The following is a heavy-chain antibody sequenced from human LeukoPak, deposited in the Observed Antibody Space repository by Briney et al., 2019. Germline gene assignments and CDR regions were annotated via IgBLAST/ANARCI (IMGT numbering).Heavy chain of an antibody. D-gene: IGHD3-10*01. Sequence: SETLSLTCAVYGGSFSGYYWSWIRQPPGKGLEWIGEINHSGSTNYNPSLKSRVTISVDTSKNQFSLKLSSVTAADTAVYYCASTPMVRGAPGYFDYWGQGTLVTVSS. CDR1: GGSFSGYY. CDR2: INHSGST. J-gene: IGHJ4*02. V-gene: IGHV4-34*01. CDR3: ASTPMVRGAPGYFDY.